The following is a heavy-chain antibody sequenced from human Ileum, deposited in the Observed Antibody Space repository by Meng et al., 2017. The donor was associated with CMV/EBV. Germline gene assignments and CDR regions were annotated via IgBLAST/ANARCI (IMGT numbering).Heavy chain of an antibody. Sequence: GGSLRLSCEASGFTFRDFAMTWVRQAPGKGLEWVSVIYTGSSARFYADSVKGRFTVSRDDSKNTLYLRISSLRADDTATYYCAKGSKWVQFDYWGQGDLVNVSS. CDR3: AKGSKWVQFDY. CDR1: GFTFRDFA. V-gene: IGHV3-23*03. CDR2: IYTGSSAR. D-gene: IGHD1-26*01. J-gene: IGHJ4*02.